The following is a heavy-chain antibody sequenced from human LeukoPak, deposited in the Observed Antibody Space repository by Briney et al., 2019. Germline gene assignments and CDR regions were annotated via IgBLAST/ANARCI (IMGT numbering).Heavy chain of an antibody. CDR2: IYTSGST. CDR1: GGSISSGSYY. J-gene: IGHJ1*01. Sequence: KPSETLSLTCTVSGGSISSGSYYWSWIRQPAGKGLEWIGRIYTSGSTNYNPSLKSRVTISINTSKNQFSLRLSSVTATDTAVYYCAREEYYYDSRGTAHEYFQHWGQGTLVTVSS. V-gene: IGHV4-61*02. D-gene: IGHD3-22*01. CDR3: AREEYYYDSRGTAHEYFQH.